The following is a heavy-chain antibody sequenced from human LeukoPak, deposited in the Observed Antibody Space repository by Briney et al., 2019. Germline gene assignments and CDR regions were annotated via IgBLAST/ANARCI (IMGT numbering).Heavy chain of an antibody. D-gene: IGHD3-22*01. Sequence: SETLSLTCTVSGGSISSYYWSWIRKPPGKGLEWIGYIYYSGSTNYNPSLKSRVTISVDTSKNQFSLKLSSVTAADTAVYYCARAKKAYYYDSSGYYLPYFDYWGQGTLVTVSS. J-gene: IGHJ4*02. V-gene: IGHV4-59*01. CDR1: GGSISSYY. CDR3: ARAKKAYYYDSSGYYLPYFDY. CDR2: IYYSGST.